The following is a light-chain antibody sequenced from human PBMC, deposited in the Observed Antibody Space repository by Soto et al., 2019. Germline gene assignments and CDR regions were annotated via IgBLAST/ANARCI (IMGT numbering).Light chain of an antibody. CDR1: QSIRDH. CDR2: GAS. CDR3: QQYNNWPPHT. V-gene: IGKV3-15*01. Sequence: EIVMTQSPATLSASPGERATLSCRASQSIRDHVAWYQQKPGQAPRLLIYGASTRATGIPARFSGGGSGTELTLTISSLQSEDFAVYYCQQYNNWPPHTFGQGTKLEIK. J-gene: IGKJ2*01.